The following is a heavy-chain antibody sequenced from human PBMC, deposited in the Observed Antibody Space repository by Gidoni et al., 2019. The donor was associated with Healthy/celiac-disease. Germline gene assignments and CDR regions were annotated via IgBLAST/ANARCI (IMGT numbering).Heavy chain of an antibody. D-gene: IGHD6-19*01. CDR1: GYTFSDHY. Sequence: EVQLVESGGGLVQPGGSLRLSCEASGYTFSDHYMDWVLQAPGKGLEWVCRTRNKANSDTTEYAASVKGRFTISRDDSKNSLYLQMNSLKTEDTAVYYCARESAVAGAIWGQGTLVTGSS. J-gene: IGHJ4*02. V-gene: IGHV3-72*01. CDR2: TRNKANSDTT. CDR3: ARESAVAGAI.